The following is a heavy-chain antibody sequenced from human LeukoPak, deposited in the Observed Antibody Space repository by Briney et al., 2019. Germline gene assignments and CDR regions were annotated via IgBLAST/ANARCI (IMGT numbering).Heavy chain of an antibody. CDR3: ARQQWLEQDAFDI. D-gene: IGHD6-19*01. CDR1: GGSISSGGYY. CDR2: VYYSGST. J-gene: IGHJ3*02. Sequence: PSETLSLTCTVSGGSISSGGYYWSWIRQPPGKGLEWIGYVYYSGSTNYNPSLKSRVTISLDTSKNQFSLKLNSVTAADTAVYYCARQQWLEQDAFDIWGQGTMITVSS. V-gene: IGHV4-61*08.